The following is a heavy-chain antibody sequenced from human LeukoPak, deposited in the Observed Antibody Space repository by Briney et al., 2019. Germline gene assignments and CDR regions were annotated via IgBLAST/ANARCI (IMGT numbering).Heavy chain of an antibody. J-gene: IGHJ3*01. D-gene: IGHD1-26*01. V-gene: IGHV3-53*01. CDR3: ARDSYSGIYRSGAFDV. CDR2: IYSGGST. Sequence: GGSLRLSCAASGFSVSSNYMNWVRQAPGKGLEWVSVIYSGGSTYYADSVKGRFTISRDNSKNTLHLQMNSLRAEDTAVYYCARDSYSGIYRSGAFDVWGQGTMVTVSS. CDR1: GFSVSSNY.